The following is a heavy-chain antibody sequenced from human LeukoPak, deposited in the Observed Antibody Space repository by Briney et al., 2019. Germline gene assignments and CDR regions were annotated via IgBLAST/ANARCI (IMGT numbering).Heavy chain of an antibody. D-gene: IGHD2-2*01. CDR1: GGSFSNYH. V-gene: IGHV4-34*01. Sequence: SETLSLTCAVYGGSFSNYHWSWLRQPPGKGPEGLGEINHSGGTTYNPSLKSRVTISVDTSKIQFSLNLTSVTAADTAVYYCALELVVPAALERLNAFDIWGHGTMVTVSS. CDR3: ALELVVPAALERLNAFDI. J-gene: IGHJ3*02. CDR2: INHSGGT.